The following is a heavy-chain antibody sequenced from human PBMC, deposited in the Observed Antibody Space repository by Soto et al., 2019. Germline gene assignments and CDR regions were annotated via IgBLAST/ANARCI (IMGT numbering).Heavy chain of an antibody. V-gene: IGHV3-21*01. CDR1: GFTFSSYS. D-gene: IGHD3-16*02. Sequence: GGSLRLSCAASGFTFSSYSMNWVRQAPGKGLEWVSSISSSSSYIYYADSVKGRFTISRDNAKNSLYLQMNSLRAEDTAVYYCARVIMITFGGVIVRGGVAFDIWGQGTMVTVSS. J-gene: IGHJ3*02. CDR2: ISSSSSYI. CDR3: ARVIMITFGGVIVRGGVAFDI.